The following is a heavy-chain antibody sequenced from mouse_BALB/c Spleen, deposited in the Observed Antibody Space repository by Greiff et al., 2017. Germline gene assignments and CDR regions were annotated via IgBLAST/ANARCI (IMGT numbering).Heavy chain of an antibody. Sequence: DVQLVESGGGLVQPGGSRKLSCAASGFTFSSFGMHWVRQAPEKGLEWVAYISSGSSTIYYADTVKGRFTISRDNPKNTLFLQMTSLRSEDTAMYYCASDYYGSSYERFAYWGQGTLVTVSA. J-gene: IGHJ3*01. D-gene: IGHD1-1*01. CDR1: GFTFSSFG. CDR3: ASDYYGSSYERFAY. V-gene: IGHV5-17*02. CDR2: ISSGSSTI.